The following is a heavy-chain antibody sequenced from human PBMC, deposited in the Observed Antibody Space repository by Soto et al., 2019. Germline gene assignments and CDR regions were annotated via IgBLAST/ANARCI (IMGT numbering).Heavy chain of an antibody. CDR1: GGSISSGGYY. CDR2: IYYSGST. D-gene: IGHD3-3*01. Sequence: SETLSLTCTVSGGSISSGGYYWSWIRQHPGKGLEWIGYIYYSGSTYYNPSLKSRVTISVDTSKNQFSLKLSSVTAADTAVYYCARTNDFWSGYYTHVYLAYWGQGTLVTVSS. J-gene: IGHJ4*02. CDR3: ARTNDFWSGYYTHVYLAY. V-gene: IGHV4-31*03.